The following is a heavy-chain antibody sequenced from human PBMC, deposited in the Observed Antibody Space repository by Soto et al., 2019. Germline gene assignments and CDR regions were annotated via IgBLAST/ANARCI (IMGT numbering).Heavy chain of an antibody. CDR3: AHKEFRTSSPFDF. CDR1: GFSLTTNGVG. V-gene: IGHV2-5*02. J-gene: IGHJ4*02. CDR2: IYWDDDR. Sequence: SGPTLVNPTQALTLTCTFSGFSLTTNGVGVAWIRQPPGKALEWLALIYWDDDRHYSPSLTSRLTITKDTSKNQVVLTMTNMDPVDTAXYYCAHKEFRTSSPFDFGGPGILVTVSS.